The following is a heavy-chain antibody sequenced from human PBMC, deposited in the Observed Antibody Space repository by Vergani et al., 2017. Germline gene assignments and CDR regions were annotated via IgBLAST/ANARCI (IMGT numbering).Heavy chain of an antibody. D-gene: IGHD3-3*01. CDR2: IYYSGST. Sequence: QVQLQESGPGLVKPSQTLSLTCTVSGGSISSGGYYWSWIRQHPGKGLEWIGYIYYSGSTYYNPSLKSRVTISVDTSKNQFSLKLSSVTAADTAVYYCARGFFGSDFWSGYHYYFDYWGQGTLVTVSS. J-gene: IGHJ4*02. V-gene: IGHV4-31*03. CDR1: GGSISSGGYY. CDR3: ARGFFGSDFWSGYHYYFDY.